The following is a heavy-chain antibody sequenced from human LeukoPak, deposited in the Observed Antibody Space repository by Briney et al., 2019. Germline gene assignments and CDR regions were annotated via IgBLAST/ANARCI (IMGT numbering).Heavy chain of an antibody. V-gene: IGHV3-21*01. CDR1: GFSFSSYS. D-gene: IGHD3-22*01. CDR3: ARDLHPPYYYDSSGYYYADAVGY. CDR2: ISSSSSYI. Sequence: GGSLRLSCAASGFSFSSYSMNWVRQAPGKGLEWVSSISSSSSYIYYADSVKGRFTISRDNAKNSLYLQMNSLRAEDTAVYYCARDLHPPYYYDSSGYYYADAVGYWGQGTLVTVSS. J-gene: IGHJ4*02.